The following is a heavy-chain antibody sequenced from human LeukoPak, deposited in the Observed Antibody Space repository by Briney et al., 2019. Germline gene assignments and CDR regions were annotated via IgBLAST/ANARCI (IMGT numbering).Heavy chain of an antibody. CDR2: ISHDGSNK. CDR3: ASRGGEHDY. V-gene: IGHV3-30*04. D-gene: IGHD1/OR15-1a*01. CDR1: GFTFSSYA. J-gene: IGHJ4*02. Sequence: PGRSLRLSCAASGFTFSSYAMHWVRQAPGKGLEWVAVISHDGSNKYYADSVKGRFTISRDNSKNTLYLQMNSLRAEDTAVYYCASRGGEHDYWGQGTLVTVSS.